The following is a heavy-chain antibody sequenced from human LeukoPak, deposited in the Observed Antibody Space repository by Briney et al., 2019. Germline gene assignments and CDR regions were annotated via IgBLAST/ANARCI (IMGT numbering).Heavy chain of an antibody. V-gene: IGHV3-30*04. CDR3: ATGDVITMIVPAHDAFDI. D-gene: IGHD3-22*01. CDR1: GFTFSSYA. Sequence: GGSLRLSCAASGFTFSSYAMHWVRQAPGKGLEWVAVISYDGSNKYYADSVKGRFTISRDNSKNTLYLQMNSLRAEDTAVYYCATGDVITMIVPAHDAFDIWGQGTMVTVSS. CDR2: ISYDGSNK. J-gene: IGHJ3*02.